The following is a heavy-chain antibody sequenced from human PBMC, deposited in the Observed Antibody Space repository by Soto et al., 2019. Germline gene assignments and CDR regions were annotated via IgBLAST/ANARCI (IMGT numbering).Heavy chain of an antibody. CDR2: ISAHNGNT. CDR3: ARGRYGDY. J-gene: IGHJ4*02. CDR1: GYAFTTYG. D-gene: IGHD1-1*01. V-gene: IGHV1-18*01. Sequence: QVHLVQSGAEVKKPGASVKVSCKGSGYAFTTYGITWVRQAPGQGLEWMGWISAHNGNTNYAQKLQGRVTVTSDTSTSTAYMELRSLRSDDTAVYYCARGRYGDYWGQGALVTVSS.